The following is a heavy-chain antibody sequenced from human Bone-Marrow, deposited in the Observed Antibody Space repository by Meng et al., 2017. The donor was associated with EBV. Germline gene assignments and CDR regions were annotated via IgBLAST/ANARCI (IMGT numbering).Heavy chain of an antibody. Sequence: GELVESGGGLVKPGGSLRLSCAASGFTFSDYYMSWIRQAPGKGLEWVAGIGGSGGIINYADSVKGRFTISTDKSKNTLFLQMNSLRVEDTAIYYCAKSRGWDLLAWLDSWGHGTLVTVSS. J-gene: IGHJ5*01. CDR3: AKSRGWDLLAWLDS. D-gene: IGHD2-15*01. V-gene: IGHV3-11*01. CDR1: GFTFSDYY. CDR2: IGGSGGII.